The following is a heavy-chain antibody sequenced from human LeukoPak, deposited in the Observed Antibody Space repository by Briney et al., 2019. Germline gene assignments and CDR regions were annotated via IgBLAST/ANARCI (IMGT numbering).Heavy chain of an antibody. Sequence: GGSLRLSCAASGFTFSSYAMHWVRQAPGKGLEWVAVISYDGSNKYYADSVKGRFTISRDNSKNTLYLQMNSLRAEDTAVYYCAREQWLVSGVIWGQGTMVTVSS. CDR1: GFTFSSYA. CDR2: ISYDGSNK. V-gene: IGHV3-30*04. J-gene: IGHJ3*02. D-gene: IGHD6-19*01. CDR3: AREQWLVSGVI.